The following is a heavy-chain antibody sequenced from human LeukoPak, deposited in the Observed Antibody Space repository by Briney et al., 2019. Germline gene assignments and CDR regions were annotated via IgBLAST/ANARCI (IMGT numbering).Heavy chain of an antibody. D-gene: IGHD6-13*01. CDR1: GGSISSSSYY. CDR3: AREDASSWPGWFDP. J-gene: IGHJ5*02. CDR2: IYYSGST. Sequence: SETLSLTCTVSGGSISSSSYYWGWIRQPPGKGLEWIGSIYYSGSTYYNPSLKSRVTISVDTSKNQFSLQLNSVTPEDTAVYYCAREDASSWPGWFDPWGQGTLVTVSS. V-gene: IGHV4-39*02.